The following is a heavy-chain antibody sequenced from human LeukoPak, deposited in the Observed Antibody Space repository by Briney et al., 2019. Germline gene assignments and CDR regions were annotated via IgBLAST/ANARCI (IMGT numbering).Heavy chain of an antibody. J-gene: IGHJ4*02. CDR2: IYYSGST. Sequence: PSETLSLTCTVSGGSISSYYWSWIRQPPGKGLEWIGYIYYSGSTNYNPSLKSRVTISVDTSKNQFSLKLSSVTAADTAVYYCATAFYDSSGYLGPHNDYWGQGTLVTVSS. D-gene: IGHD3-22*01. V-gene: IGHV4-59*01. CDR1: GGSISSYY. CDR3: ATAFYDSSGYLGPHNDY.